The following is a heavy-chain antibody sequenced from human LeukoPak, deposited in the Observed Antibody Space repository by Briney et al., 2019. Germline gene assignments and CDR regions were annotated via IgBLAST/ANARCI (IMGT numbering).Heavy chain of an antibody. CDR1: GGSISSSSYY. CDR2: IYYSGST. D-gene: IGHD2-15*01. Sequence: PETLSLTCTVSGGSISSSSYYWGWIRQPPGKGLEWIGSIYYSGSTYYNPSLKSRVTISVDTSKNQFSLKLSSVTAADTAVYYCASPYCSGGSCYSGMGDYWGQGTLVTVSS. J-gene: IGHJ4*02. V-gene: IGHV4-39*01. CDR3: ASPYCSGGSCYSGMGDY.